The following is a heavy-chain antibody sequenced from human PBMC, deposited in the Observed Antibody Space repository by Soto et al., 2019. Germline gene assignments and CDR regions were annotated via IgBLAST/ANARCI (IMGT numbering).Heavy chain of an antibody. D-gene: IGHD2-8*02. CDR2: IIPIFGTA. Sequence: ASVKVSCKASGGTFSSYAISWVRQAPGQGLEWMGGIIPIFGTANYAQKFQGRVTITADESTSTAYMELSSLRSEDTAVYYCARSRLVVYANYYYGMDVWGQGTTVTVSS. V-gene: IGHV1-69*13. CDR3: ARSRLVVYANYYYGMDV. J-gene: IGHJ6*02. CDR1: GGTFSSYA.